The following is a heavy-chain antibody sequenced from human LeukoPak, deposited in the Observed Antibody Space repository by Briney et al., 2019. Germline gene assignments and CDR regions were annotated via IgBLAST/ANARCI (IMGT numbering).Heavy chain of an antibody. CDR1: GYTFINYY. D-gene: IGHD6-13*01. CDR2: INPSDGST. Sequence: ASVTVSCTASGYTFINYYMHWVRQAPGQGLEWLGMINPSDGSTTYAQKFQGRVTVTRDTSTSTVYMELSSLRSDDTAVYYCARLYRGHSSIWPVGFWGQGTLVTVSS. V-gene: IGHV1-46*01. CDR3: ARLYRGHSSIWPVGF. J-gene: IGHJ4*02.